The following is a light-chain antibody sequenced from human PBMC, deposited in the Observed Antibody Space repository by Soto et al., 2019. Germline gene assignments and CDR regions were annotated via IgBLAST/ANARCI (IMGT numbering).Light chain of an antibody. CDR2: DVS. V-gene: IGLV2-14*03. J-gene: IGLJ1*01. Sequence: QSVLTQPASVSGSPGQSITISCTGTSSDVGTYKYVSWYQQHPGKAPKLMIYDVSNRPSGVSNRFSGSKSGNTASLTISGLQAEDEADYYCNSYTTSSTLVFGTGTQLTVL. CDR1: SSDVGTYKY. CDR3: NSYTTSSTLV.